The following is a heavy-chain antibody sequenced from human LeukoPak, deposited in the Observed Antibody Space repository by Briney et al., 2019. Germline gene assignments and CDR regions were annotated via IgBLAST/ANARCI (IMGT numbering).Heavy chain of an antibody. CDR1: GYTFTGYY. D-gene: IGHD3-22*01. CDR3: ARGLRGMSSGYSNFDY. CDR2: INPNSGGT. Sequence: GASVKVSCKASGYTFTGYYMHWVRQAPGQGLEWMGWINPNSGGTNYAQKFQGWVTMTRDTSISTAYMELNRLKSDDTAFYYCARGLRGMSSGYSNFDYWGQGTLVTVSS. J-gene: IGHJ4*02. V-gene: IGHV1-2*04.